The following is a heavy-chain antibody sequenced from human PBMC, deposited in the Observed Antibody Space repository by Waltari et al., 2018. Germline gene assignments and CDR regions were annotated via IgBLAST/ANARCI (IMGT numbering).Heavy chain of an antibody. CDR2: VDYNGGP. J-gene: IGHJ5*02. Sequence: QLQLXESGPGLVKPSETLSLTXAVSGDSINSXIYYWAWIRQXPGKGLEWFGSVDYNGGPYYTPALXSRVTISAXASRXRFXLGLXXVXAAYTGFXXXAKHXITTTNWSKTXHSWFGPXGQGILVTVXS. V-gene: IGHV4-39*02. CDR1: GDSINSXIYY. CDR3: AKHXITTTNWSKTXHSWFGP. D-gene: IGHD1-1*01.